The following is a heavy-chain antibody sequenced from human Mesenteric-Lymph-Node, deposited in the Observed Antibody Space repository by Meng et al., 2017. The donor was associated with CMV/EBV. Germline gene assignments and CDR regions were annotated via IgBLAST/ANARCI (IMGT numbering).Heavy chain of an antibody. CDR2: IRYDGSDT. CDR1: GFTFSIYG. CDR3: ANGRGLYHYGWDV. V-gene: IGHV3-30*02. J-gene: IGHJ6*02. Sequence: GESLKISCAASGFTFSIYGFHWVRQAPGKGLEWAAFIRYDGSDTYYADSVKVRFTIYRDDTKHTLYLKMNSLKAEDAAVYHCANGRGLYHYGWDVWGQGTTVTVSS. D-gene: IGHD3-10*01.